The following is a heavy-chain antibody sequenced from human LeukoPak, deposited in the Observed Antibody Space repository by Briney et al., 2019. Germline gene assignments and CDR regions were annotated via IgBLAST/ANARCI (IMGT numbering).Heavy chain of an antibody. D-gene: IGHD1-26*01. CDR2: IYPGDSDA. J-gene: IGHJ4*02. Sequence: LGESLKTSCKGFGYDFNSYWIGWVRQMPGKGLEWMGIIYPGDSDARYRPSFQGQVTFSVDKSISTAYLQWSSLKASDTAMYYCARRSSGMDYWGQGTLVTVSS. V-gene: IGHV5-51*01. CDR1: GYDFNSYW. CDR3: ARRSSGMDY.